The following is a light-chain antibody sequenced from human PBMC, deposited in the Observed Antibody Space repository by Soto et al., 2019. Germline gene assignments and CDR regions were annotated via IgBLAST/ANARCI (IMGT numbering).Light chain of an antibody. CDR2: DAS. CDR3: QQRSSWLVT. J-gene: IGKJ5*01. V-gene: IGKV3-11*01. Sequence: EIVLTQSPATLPLSPGERATLSCRASQSVSSYLACYQQKPGQAPRLLIYDASNRATGIPARFSGSGSGTDFTLTISSLEPEDFAVYYCQQRSSWLVTFGQGTRLEIK. CDR1: QSVSSY.